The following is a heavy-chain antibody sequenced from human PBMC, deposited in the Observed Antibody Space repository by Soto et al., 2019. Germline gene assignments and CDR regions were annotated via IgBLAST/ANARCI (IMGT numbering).Heavy chain of an antibody. CDR3: ARGWNDFPH. CDR2: IIPVFGTA. V-gene: IGHV1-69*13. J-gene: IGHJ1*01. Sequence: SVKVSCKASGCTFSSYAISWVRQAPGQGLECMGGIIPVFGTANYAQKFQGRDTINADESTSTVYMELSGLRSEDTAVYYCARGWNDFPHWGQGTLVTVSS. CDR1: GCTFSSYA. D-gene: IGHD1-1*01.